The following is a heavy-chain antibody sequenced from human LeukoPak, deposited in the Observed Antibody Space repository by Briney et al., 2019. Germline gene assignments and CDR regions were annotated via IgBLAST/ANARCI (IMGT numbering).Heavy chain of an antibody. CDR3: ARGAFYGQSPPLYYYGMDV. D-gene: IGHD1-14*01. Sequence: SETLSLTCAVYGGSFSGYYWSWIRQPPGKGLEWIGEINHSGSTNYNPSLKSRVTISVDTSKNQFSLKLSSVTAADTAVYYCARGAFYGQSPPLYYYGMDVWGQGTTVTVSS. CDR1: GGSFSGYY. V-gene: IGHV4-34*01. J-gene: IGHJ6*02. CDR2: INHSGST.